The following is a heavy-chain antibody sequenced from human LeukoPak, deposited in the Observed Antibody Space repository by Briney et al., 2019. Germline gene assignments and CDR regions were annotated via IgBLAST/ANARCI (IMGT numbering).Heavy chain of an antibody. CDR1: GFAFRSYW. CDR2: IRPDGSGK. D-gene: IGHD1-26*01. CDR3: TRDREEVFGY. V-gene: IGHV3-7*01. J-gene: IGHJ4*02. Sequence: PGGSLRLSCAASGFAFRSYWMTWVRQAPGKGLEWVANIRPDGSGKNYVDSVKGRFTISRDNANNALFLQMKGLRVEDTAVYYCTRDREEVFGYWGQGTLVTVSS.